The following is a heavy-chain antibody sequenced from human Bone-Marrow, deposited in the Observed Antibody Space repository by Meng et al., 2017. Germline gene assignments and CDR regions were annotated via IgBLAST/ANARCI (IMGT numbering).Heavy chain of an antibody. CDR2: IYYSGST. CDR3: ARWAPSSSTFDY. J-gene: IGHJ4*02. Sequence: VLWQGTGPGRVKTSKTLSRTCTFLCGSSSSGGYYWSWIRQPPGKGLELIGYIYYSGSTYYNPTLKSLVTISVDTSKNQFSLKLSSVTAADTAVYYCARWAPSSSTFDYWGQGTLVTVSS. V-gene: IGHV4-31*01. D-gene: IGHD6-13*01. CDR1: CGSSSSGGYY.